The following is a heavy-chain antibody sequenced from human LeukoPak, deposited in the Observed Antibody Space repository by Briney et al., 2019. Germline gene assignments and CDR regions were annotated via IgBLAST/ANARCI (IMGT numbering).Heavy chain of an antibody. CDR2: INSDGINT. CDR3: AKAPVTTCRGAFCYPFDY. Sequence: GGSLRLSCAASGFTFSNYWMHWVRQAPGKGLVWVSRINSDGINTSYADSVKGRFTISRDNAKNTLFLQMNRLRPEDAAVYYCAKAPVTTCRGAFCYPFDYWGLGTLGTVSS. J-gene: IGHJ4*02. V-gene: IGHV3-74*01. CDR1: GFTFSNYW. D-gene: IGHD2-15*01.